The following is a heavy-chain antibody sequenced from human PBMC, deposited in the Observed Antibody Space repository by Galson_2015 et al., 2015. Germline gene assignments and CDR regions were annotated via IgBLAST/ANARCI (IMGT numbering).Heavy chain of an antibody. CDR1: GDSVSNSDAS. Sequence: CAISGDSVSNSDASWNWIRQSPSRGLEWLGRTYYRSKWSNDYAVSVKSRITINPDTSKNHFSLHLNPVTPDDTAVYYCVRDTGWGFDYWGQGALVTVSS. D-gene: IGHD1-14*01. CDR2: TYYRSKWSN. J-gene: IGHJ4*02. CDR3: VRDTGWGFDY. V-gene: IGHV6-1*01.